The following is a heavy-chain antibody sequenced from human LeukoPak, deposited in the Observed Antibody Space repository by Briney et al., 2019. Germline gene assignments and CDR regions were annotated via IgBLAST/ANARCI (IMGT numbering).Heavy chain of an antibody. CDR3: AMTENYYYGMDV. D-gene: IGHD2-21*02. V-gene: IGHV3-21*01. CDR1: GFNFSSYA. CDR2: ISSSSSYI. J-gene: IGHJ6*02. Sequence: GGSLRLSCATSGFNFSSYAMSWVRQAPGKGLGWVSSISSSSSYIYYADSVKGRFTISRDNAKNSLYLQMNSLRAEDTAVYCCAMTENYYYGMDVWGQGTAVSVSS.